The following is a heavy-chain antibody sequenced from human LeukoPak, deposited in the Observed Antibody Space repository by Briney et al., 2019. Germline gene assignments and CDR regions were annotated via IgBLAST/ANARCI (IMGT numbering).Heavy chain of an antibody. CDR1: GFSFRRYD. D-gene: IGHD1-26*01. J-gene: IGHJ5*02. Sequence: GGSLRLSCAASGFSFRRYDMHWVRQAPGKGLEWVAATSYDGTSELYADFVKGRFSISRDNSRNTLSLQMDTLRPEDTAIYYCARAKGLAGSYLDNWFDPWGQRTRVIVSS. V-gene: IGHV3-30*04. CDR2: TSYDGTSE. CDR3: ARAKGLAGSYLDNWFDP.